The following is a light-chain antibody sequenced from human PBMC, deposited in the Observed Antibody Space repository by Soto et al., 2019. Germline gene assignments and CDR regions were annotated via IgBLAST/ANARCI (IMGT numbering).Light chain of an antibody. J-gene: IGKJ1*01. CDR1: QSVGTS. V-gene: IGKV3-11*01. CDR3: QHRSSWPRS. Sequence: DIVLTQSPATLSLSPGDRATLSCRASQSVGTSLAWYKQQPGQAPRLLIHDAAYRASGIPERFRGSGSGTAFSLSISSLEPDDFAVYNCQHRSSWPRSFGRGTKVEV. CDR2: DAA.